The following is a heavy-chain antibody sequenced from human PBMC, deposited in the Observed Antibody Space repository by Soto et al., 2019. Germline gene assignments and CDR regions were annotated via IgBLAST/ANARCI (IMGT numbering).Heavy chain of an antibody. Sequence: PGGSLRLSCAASGFTFSSYATHWVRQAPGKGLEWVAVISYDGSNKYYADSVKGRFTISRDNSKNTLYLQMNSLRAEDTAVYYCALAYYDSSATYYYYYGMDVWGQGTTVTVSS. CDR3: ALAYYDSSATYYYYYGMDV. D-gene: IGHD3-22*01. V-gene: IGHV3-30-3*01. CDR2: ISYDGSNK. CDR1: GFTFSSYA. J-gene: IGHJ6*02.